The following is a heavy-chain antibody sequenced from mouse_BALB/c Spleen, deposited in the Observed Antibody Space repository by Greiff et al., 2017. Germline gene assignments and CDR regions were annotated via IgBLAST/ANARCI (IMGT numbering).Heavy chain of an antibody. CDR2: ILPGSGST. V-gene: IGHV1-9*01. J-gene: IGHJ4*01. Sequence: VKLVESGAELMKPGASVKISCKATGYTFSSYWIEWVKQRPGHGLEWIGEILPGSGSTNYNEKFKGKATFTADTSSNTAYMQLSSLTSEDSAVYYCARRSLGYYAMDYWGQGTSVTVSS. CDR3: ARRSLGYYAMDY. CDR1: GYTFSSYW. D-gene: IGHD6-1*01.